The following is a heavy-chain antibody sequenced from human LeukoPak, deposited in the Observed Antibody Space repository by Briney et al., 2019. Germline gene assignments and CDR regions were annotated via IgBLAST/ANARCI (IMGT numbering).Heavy chain of an antibody. Sequence: SETLSLTCTVSGGSISSYYWSWLRQPPGKGLEWIGYIYYSGSTNYNPSLKSRVTISVDTSKNQFSLKLSSVTAADTAVYYCARHTPVGCSSTSCYARWTYYYYYGMDVWGQGTTVTVSS. CDR2: IYYSGST. CDR3: ARHTPVGCSSTSCYARWTYYYYYGMDV. CDR1: GGSISSYY. D-gene: IGHD2-2*01. V-gene: IGHV4-59*08. J-gene: IGHJ6*02.